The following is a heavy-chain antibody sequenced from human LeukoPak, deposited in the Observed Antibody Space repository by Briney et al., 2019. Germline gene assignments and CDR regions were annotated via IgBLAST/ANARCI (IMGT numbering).Heavy chain of an antibody. Sequence: GGSLRLSCAASEFTFSSYSMNWVRQAPGKGLEWISYIRGNSETIHYADSVKGRFTISRDNAKNSLSPQMTSLRAEDTAVYYCVRGQDGIDNWFDPWGQGTLVTVAS. CDR3: VRGQDGIDNWFDP. V-gene: IGHV3-48*01. CDR2: IRGNSETI. J-gene: IGHJ5*02. D-gene: IGHD5-24*01. CDR1: EFTFSSYS.